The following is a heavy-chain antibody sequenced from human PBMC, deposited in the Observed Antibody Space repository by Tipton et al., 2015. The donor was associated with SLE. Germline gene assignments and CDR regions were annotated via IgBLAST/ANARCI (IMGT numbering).Heavy chain of an antibody. V-gene: IGHV4-59*01. Sequence: TLSLTCTVSGGSISSYYWSWIRQPPGKGLEWIGYIYYTGSTNYNPSLKSRVTISVDTSKNQFSLKLSSVTAADTAVYYCARTSWNLFDYWGQGTLVTVSS. CDR2: IYYTGST. CDR3: ARTSWNLFDY. D-gene: IGHD1-1*01. CDR1: GGSISSYY. J-gene: IGHJ4*02.